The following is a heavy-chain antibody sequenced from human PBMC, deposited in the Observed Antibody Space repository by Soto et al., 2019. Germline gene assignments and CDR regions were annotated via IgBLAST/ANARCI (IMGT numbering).Heavy chain of an antibody. CDR2: ITGSGGVT. J-gene: IGHJ4*02. D-gene: IGHD1-1*01. Sequence: LRLSCAASGFTFSDYDMAWVRQAPVKGLELVALITGSGGVTIYTESVRGRFTVSRDNSKNTLFLEMNKLTVEDTAVYYCTKRLGTTGTVGTGTTYGDYWGQGTLVTVSS. CDR3: TKRLGTTGTVGTGTTYGDY. V-gene: IGHV3-23*01. CDR1: GFTFSDYD.